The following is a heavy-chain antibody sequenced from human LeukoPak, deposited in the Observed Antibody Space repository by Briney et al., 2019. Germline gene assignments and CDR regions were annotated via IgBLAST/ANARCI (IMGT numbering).Heavy chain of an antibody. CDR2: INTHNGNT. CDR3: ARDTPQHLKRYDF. D-gene: IGHD6-13*01. CDR1: GYNFDKFG. J-gene: IGHJ4*02. Sequence: ASVKVSCKASGYNFDKFGIAWVRQAPGQGLEWMGWINTHNGNTKYAQQYQGRVTMTTDTSTSTVYMELRSLRSDDTAVYFCARDTPQHLKRYDFWGQGTQVTVSS. V-gene: IGHV1-18*01.